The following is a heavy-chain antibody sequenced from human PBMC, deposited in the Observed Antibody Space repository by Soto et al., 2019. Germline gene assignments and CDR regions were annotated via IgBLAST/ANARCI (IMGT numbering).Heavy chain of an antibody. CDR3: ATMGTPVTGLYYFDY. J-gene: IGHJ4*02. V-gene: IGHV4-39*01. CDR1: GGSISSSSYS. D-gene: IGHD4-17*01. CDR2: IYYSGST. Sequence: PSETLSLTCSVSGGSISSSSYSWGWIRQPPGKGLEWIGTIYYSGSTHYNPPLEGRVAISADTPNNQLSLRLSSVTAADTAVYYCATMGTPVTGLYYFDYWGQGTLVTVSS.